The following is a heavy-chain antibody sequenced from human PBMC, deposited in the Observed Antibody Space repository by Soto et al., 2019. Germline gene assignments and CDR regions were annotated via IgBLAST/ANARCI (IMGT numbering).Heavy chain of an antibody. Sequence: QVQLQESGPGLVKPSQTLALTCTVSGGSISSGDYYWRWIRQPPGKCLEWIGYIYYSGSTYYTPSLQSRVTISVDTSKNQFSLKLSSVTAADTAVYYCARAHYYDSSGYYYWGQGTLVTVSS. J-gene: IGHJ4*02. CDR1: GGSISSGDYY. D-gene: IGHD3-22*01. V-gene: IGHV4-30-4*01. CDR3: ARAHYYDSSGYYY. CDR2: IYYSGST.